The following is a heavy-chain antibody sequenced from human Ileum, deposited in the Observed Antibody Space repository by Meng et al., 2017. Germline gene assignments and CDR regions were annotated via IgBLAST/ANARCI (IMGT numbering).Heavy chain of an antibody. Sequence: QVQLPQSGQGLVKPSQTLSITCAISGDSVSSYSAAWNWIRQHPSRGLEWLGRTYYRSKWYNDYAVSVKSRININPDKSKNEFSLHLNYVTPEDTGVYYRARGSYASGWGYWGQGTLVTVSS. D-gene: IGHD6-19*01. CDR3: ARGSYASGWGY. J-gene: IGHJ4*02. V-gene: IGHV6-1*02. CDR2: TYYRSKWYN. CDR1: GDSVSSYSAA.